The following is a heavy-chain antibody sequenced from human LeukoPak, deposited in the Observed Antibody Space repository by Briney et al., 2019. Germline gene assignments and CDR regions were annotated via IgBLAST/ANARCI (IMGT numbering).Heavy chain of an antibody. D-gene: IGHD1-20*01. CDR2: VSYSGST. CDR3: ARQAVTGVTNRYFDY. J-gene: IGHJ4*02. V-gene: IGHV4-39*01. Sequence: KPSETLSLTCAVSVGSIGISNYYWGWIRQPPGKGLEWIGGVSYSGSTYYSPSLKSRVTISVDTSKNQFSLKMSSVTAADTAVYYCARQAVTGVTNRYFDYWGQGTLVTVSS. CDR1: VGSIGISNYY.